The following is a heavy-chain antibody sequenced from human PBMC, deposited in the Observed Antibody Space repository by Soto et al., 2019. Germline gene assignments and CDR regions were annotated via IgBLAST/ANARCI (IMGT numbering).Heavy chain of an antibody. D-gene: IGHD3-22*01. CDR2: MYYSGST. Sequence: SETLSLTCTVSGGSISSYYWSWIRQPPGKGLEWIGYMYYSGSTNYNPPLKSRVTISVDTSKNQFSLKLSSVTAADTAVYYCGGKNYDSSGYFDYWGQGTLVTVSS. CDR3: GGKNYDSSGYFDY. V-gene: IGHV4-59*01. J-gene: IGHJ4*02. CDR1: GGSISSYY.